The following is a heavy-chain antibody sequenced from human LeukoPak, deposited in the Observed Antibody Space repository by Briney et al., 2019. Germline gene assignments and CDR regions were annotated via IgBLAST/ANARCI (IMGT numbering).Heavy chain of an antibody. J-gene: IGHJ4*02. Sequence: PGGSLRLSCAASGFTFSSYGMSWVRQAPGKGLEWVSTINKSGGTTYYAGSVKGRFSVSRDNAKNSLYLQMNSLRAEDTAIYYCARDHAGYDFWGQGTRVTVSS. V-gene: IGHV3-23*01. D-gene: IGHD5-18*01. CDR1: GFTFSSYG. CDR2: INKSGGTT. CDR3: ARDHAGYDF.